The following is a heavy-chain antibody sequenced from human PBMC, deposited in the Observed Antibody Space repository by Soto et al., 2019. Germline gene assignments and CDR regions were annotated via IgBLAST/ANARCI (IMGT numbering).Heavy chain of an antibody. Sequence: QVQVVESGGGVVQPGRSLRLSCAASGFTFSRYAIHWVRQAPGKGLEWVAVISRDGTNKYYVDSVKCRFTNSRDNSRNTLYLQMNSLRHEDAAVYYCARPRSGAVADSFDFWGQGTLVTVSS. V-gene: IGHV3-30*04. CDR2: ISRDGTNK. CDR3: ARPRSGAVADSFDF. D-gene: IGHD3-3*01. CDR1: GFTFSRYA. J-gene: IGHJ4*02.